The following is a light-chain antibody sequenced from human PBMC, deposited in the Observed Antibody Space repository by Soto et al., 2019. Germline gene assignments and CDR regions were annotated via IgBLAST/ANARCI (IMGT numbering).Light chain of an antibody. CDR1: SSDVGRNY. CDR3: AARDDSMSAWV. V-gene: IGLV1-47*01. J-gene: IGLJ3*02. Sequence: SVLTQPPSASATPGQTVIITCSGNSSDVGRNYVHWYQPFPGPAPNLLDYRDDETPSRAPDPCSGSTYGTTASLAISGPRYDDDADYYCAARDDSMSAWVFGGGTKVTVL. CDR2: RDD.